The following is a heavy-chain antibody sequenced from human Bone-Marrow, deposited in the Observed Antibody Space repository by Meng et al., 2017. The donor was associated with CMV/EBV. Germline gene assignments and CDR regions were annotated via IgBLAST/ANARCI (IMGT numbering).Heavy chain of an antibody. V-gene: IGHV5-51*01. CDR2: IYPGDSDT. J-gene: IGHJ6*02. Sequence: GESLKISCMGSGYTFYRYWIAWVRQTPGKGLEWMGIIYPGDSDTRYSPSFQGQVTISADKSISTAYLQWSSLKASDTAMYYCARHTKLGYCSGGSCYSSEYYYYGMDVWGQGTTVTVSS. CDR1: GYTFYRYW. D-gene: IGHD2-15*01. CDR3: ARHTKLGYCSGGSCYSSEYYYYGMDV.